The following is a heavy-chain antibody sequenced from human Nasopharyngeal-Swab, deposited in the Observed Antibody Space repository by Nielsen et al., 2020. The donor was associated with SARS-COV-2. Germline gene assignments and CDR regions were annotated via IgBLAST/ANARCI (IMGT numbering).Heavy chain of an antibody. CDR3: ARDPLYYDILTGYYSRYYFDY. J-gene: IGHJ4*02. CDR2: ITWNGGSR. CDR1: GFSFDDYG. V-gene: IGHV3-20*04. D-gene: IGHD3-9*01. Sequence: GESLKISCAASGFSFDDYGMTWVRQGPGKGLEWVSTITWNGGSRTYADSVKGRFTISRDNAKNSLYLQMHSLRAEDTAVYYCARDPLYYDILTGYYSRYYFDYWGQGTLVTVSS.